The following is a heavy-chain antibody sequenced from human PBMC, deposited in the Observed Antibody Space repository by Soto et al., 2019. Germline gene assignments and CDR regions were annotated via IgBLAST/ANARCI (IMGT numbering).Heavy chain of an antibody. Sequence: PGGSLRLSCATSGFTISSYALHWVRQAPGKGLEWVAVISYDGSNKYYADSVKGRFTISRDNSKNTLYLQMNSLRAEDTAVYYCARPLWRDDYNWGYFDLWGRGTPVTVSS. CDR2: ISYDGSNK. CDR1: GFTISSYA. V-gene: IGHV3-30-3*01. D-gene: IGHD4-4*01. CDR3: ARPLWRDDYNWGYFDL. J-gene: IGHJ2*01.